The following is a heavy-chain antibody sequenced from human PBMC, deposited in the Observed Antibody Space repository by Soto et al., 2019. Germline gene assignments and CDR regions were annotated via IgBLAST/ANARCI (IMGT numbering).Heavy chain of an antibody. CDR2: IWYDGSNK. CDR1: GFSLSSYG. CDR3: ARDSHVGSGWQLTADY. Sequence: KLCRAACGFSLSSYGMHWVRQAPGKGLEWVAVIWYDGSNKYYAESVKGRFTISRDNSKNTLYLQMNSLRAEDTAVYYCARDSHVGSGWQLTADYWGQGTLVTVSS. D-gene: IGHD6-19*01. J-gene: IGHJ4*02. V-gene: IGHV3-33*01.